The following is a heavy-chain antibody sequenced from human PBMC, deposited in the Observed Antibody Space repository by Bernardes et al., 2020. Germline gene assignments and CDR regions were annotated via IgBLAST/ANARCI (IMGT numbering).Heavy chain of an antibody. J-gene: IGHJ4*02. CDR2: VNPSGGT. V-gene: IGHV4-34*01. D-gene: IGHD3-3*01. CDR1: GGSFTGHS. CDR3: ARSRITIFGVVIWSFDT. Sequence: SETLSLTCAIHGGSFTGHSWNWIRQHPGKGLEWIGEVNPSGGTNYNPSLEGRVTISLDKSKDQFSLKLHSVTAADRAVYYCARSRITIFGVVIWSFDTWGQGTLVTVSS.